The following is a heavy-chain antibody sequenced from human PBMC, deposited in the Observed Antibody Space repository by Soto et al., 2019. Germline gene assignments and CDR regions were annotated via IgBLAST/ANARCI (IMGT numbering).Heavy chain of an antibody. Sequence: QVQLVESGGGVVQPGRSLRLSCAASGFTFSSYGMHWVRQAPGKGLEWVAVISYDGSNKYYADSVKGRFTISRDNSKNTLYLRMNSLRAEDTAVYYCANGAAGINWYFDLWGRGTLVTVSS. J-gene: IGHJ2*01. V-gene: IGHV3-30*18. CDR1: GFTFSSYG. D-gene: IGHD6-13*01. CDR3: ANGAAGINWYFDL. CDR2: ISYDGSNK.